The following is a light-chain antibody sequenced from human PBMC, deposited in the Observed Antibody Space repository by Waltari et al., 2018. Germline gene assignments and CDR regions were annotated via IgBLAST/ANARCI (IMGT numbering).Light chain of an antibody. Sequence: QSRVHRYGKTYLKWFHQRPGQSPRRLIYKVFNRDSGVPDRFSGSGSGTDFTLKISRVEAEDVGAYYCMQATQWPLTFGQGTKVEIK. J-gene: IGKJ1*01. CDR3: MQATQWPLT. CDR2: KVF. CDR1: QSRVHRYGKTY. V-gene: IGKV2-30*02.